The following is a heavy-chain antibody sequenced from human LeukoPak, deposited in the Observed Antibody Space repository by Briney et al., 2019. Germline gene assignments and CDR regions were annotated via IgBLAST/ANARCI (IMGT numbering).Heavy chain of an antibody. CDR1: GFTFSSYG. CDR3: AKAGDLRSYYFDY. Sequence: GGSLRLSCAASGFTFSSYGMHWVRQAPGKGLEWVAFIRNDGSNKYYADSVKGRFTISRDNSKNTLYLQMNSLRAEDTAVYYCAKAGDLRSYYFDYWGQGTLVTVSS. J-gene: IGHJ4*02. V-gene: IGHV3-30*02. D-gene: IGHD1-26*01. CDR2: IRNDGSNK.